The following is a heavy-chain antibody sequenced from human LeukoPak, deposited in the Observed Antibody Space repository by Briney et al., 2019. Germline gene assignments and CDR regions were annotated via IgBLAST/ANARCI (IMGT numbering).Heavy chain of an antibody. CDR2: IYPRDSDT. CDR1: GYSFASYW. Sequence: GESLNISCKGSGYSFASYWIAWVRQMPGKGLECMGIIYPRDSDTKYNPSFQVQVSISADKSISTAYLQWSSLQASDTAIYFCARSHSSTLTWFDPWGQGTLVTVSS. J-gene: IGHJ5*02. V-gene: IGHV5-51*01. CDR3: ARSHSSTLTWFDP.